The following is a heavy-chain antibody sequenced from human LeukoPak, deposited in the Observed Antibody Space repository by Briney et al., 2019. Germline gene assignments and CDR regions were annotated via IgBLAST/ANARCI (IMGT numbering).Heavy chain of an antibody. CDR1: GGSISSSSYY. CDR2: IYYSGST. J-gene: IGHJ4*02. Sequence: PSETLSLTCTVSGGSISSSSYYWGWIRQPPGKGLEWIGSIYYSGSTYYNPSLKSRVTISVDTSKNQFSLKLSSVTAADTAVYYCASPIVGATTAVDYWGRGTLVTVSS. V-gene: IGHV4-39*01. CDR3: ASPIVGATTAVDY. D-gene: IGHD1-26*01.